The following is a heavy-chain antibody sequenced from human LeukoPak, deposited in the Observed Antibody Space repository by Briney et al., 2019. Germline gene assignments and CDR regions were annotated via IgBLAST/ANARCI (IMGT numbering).Heavy chain of an antibody. CDR2: INPSGGGT. J-gene: IGHJ6*03. CDR1: GYTFTSYY. Sequence: ASVKVSCKASGYTFTSYYTHWVRRAPGQGLEWMGIINPSGGGTTYAPKFQGRVTMTRDTSTSTAYMELSSLTSDDTAVYYCARNGVGSGSYEPASYFYYMDVWGKGTTVTVSS. CDR3: ARNGVGSGSYEPASYFYYMDV. V-gene: IGHV1-46*01. D-gene: IGHD3-10*01.